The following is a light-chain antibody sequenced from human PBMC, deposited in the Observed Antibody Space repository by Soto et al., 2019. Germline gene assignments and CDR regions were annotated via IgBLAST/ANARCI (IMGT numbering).Light chain of an antibody. CDR1: QGISNY. CDR3: QQRHSYPIT. CDR2: SAF. Sequence: DIQLTQSPSFLSASVGDRVTITCRASQGISNYLAWYQQKPGKAPKLLIHSAFTFQSGVPSRFSGSGSGTEFTLTISSLQPEDFATYYCQQRHSYPITFGQGIRLEIK. J-gene: IGKJ5*01. V-gene: IGKV1-9*01.